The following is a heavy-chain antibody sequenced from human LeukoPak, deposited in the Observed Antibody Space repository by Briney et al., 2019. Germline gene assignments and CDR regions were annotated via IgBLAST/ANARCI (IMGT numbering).Heavy chain of an antibody. V-gene: IGHV4-59*01. CDR1: GGSISSYY. CDR2: IYYSGST. D-gene: IGHD2-15*01. Sequence: SETLSLTCTVSGGSISSYYWSWIRQPPGKGLEWIGCIYYSGSTNYNPSLKSRVTISVDTSKNQFSLKLSSVTAADTAVYYCARVPYSRYFDYWGQGTLVTVSS. CDR3: ARVPYSRYFDY. J-gene: IGHJ4*02.